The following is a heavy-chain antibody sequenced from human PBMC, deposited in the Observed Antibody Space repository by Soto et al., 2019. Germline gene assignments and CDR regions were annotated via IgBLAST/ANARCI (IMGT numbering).Heavy chain of an antibody. D-gene: IGHD2-2*02. CDR3: ARGQYTLDP. J-gene: IGHJ5*02. V-gene: IGHV3-48*01. CDR2: IGSSTSTI. CDR1: GFTFSSYN. Sequence: PGGSLRLSCAASGFTFSSYNMNWVRQAPGKGLELISYIGSSTSTIYHADSVKGRFTISRDNAKNSVFLQMNSLRTEDTAVYYCARGQYTLDPWGQGTQVTVSS.